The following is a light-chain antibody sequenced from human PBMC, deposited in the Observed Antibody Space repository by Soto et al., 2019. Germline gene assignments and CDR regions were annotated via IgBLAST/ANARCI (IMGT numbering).Light chain of an antibody. CDR1: QSVSSY. V-gene: IGKV3-11*01. CDR2: DAS. CDR3: QQRSNWPLT. J-gene: IGKJ4*01. Sequence: EIVLTQSPATLSLSPGERATLSYRASQSVSSYLAWYQQKPGQAPRLLVYDASTRATGIPVRFSGSGSETDFTLSISSLEPEDFAVYFCQQRSNWPLTFGGGTKVEIK.